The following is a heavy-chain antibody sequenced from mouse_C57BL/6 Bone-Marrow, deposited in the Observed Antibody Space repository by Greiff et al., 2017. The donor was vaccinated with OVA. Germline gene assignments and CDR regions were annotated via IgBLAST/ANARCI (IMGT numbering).Heavy chain of an antibody. CDR3: ARGPYGYYIYFDV. Sequence: QVQLKQSGAELARPGASVKLSCKASGYTFTSYGISWVKQRTGQGLEWIGEIYPRSGNTYYNEKFKGKATLTADKSSSTAYMELRSLTSEDSAVYFCARGPYGYYIYFDVWGTGTTVTVSS. V-gene: IGHV1-81*01. CDR2: IYPRSGNT. CDR1: GYTFTSYG. J-gene: IGHJ1*03. D-gene: IGHD2-3*01.